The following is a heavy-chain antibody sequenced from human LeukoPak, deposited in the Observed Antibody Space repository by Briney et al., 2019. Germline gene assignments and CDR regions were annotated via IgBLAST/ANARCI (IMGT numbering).Heavy chain of an antibody. Sequence: PGGSLRLSCAASGFTFSSYGMHWVRRAPGKGLEWVAYIRFDGNGEHYEDSVKGRFTISRDNSKNTLYLQMSSLRAEDTAVYYCTGGGGYCSGGRCYGHYSMDVWGQGTAVTVSS. CDR2: IRFDGNGE. D-gene: IGHD2-15*01. V-gene: IGHV3-30*02. J-gene: IGHJ6*02. CDR3: TGGGGYCSGGRCYGHYSMDV. CDR1: GFTFSSYG.